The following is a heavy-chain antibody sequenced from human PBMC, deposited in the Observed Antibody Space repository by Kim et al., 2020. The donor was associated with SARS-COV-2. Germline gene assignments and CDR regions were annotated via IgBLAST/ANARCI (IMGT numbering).Heavy chain of an antibody. D-gene: IGHD6-13*01. CDR2: ISSSSSYI. CDR3: ARGAVSSSWYLGTPPLLDY. Sequence: GGSLRLSCAASGFTFSSYSMNWVRQAPGKGLEWVSSISSSSSYIYYADSVKGRFTISRDNAKNSLYLQMNSLRAEDTAVYYCARGAVSSSWYLGTPPLLDYWGQGTLVTVSS. V-gene: IGHV3-21*01. J-gene: IGHJ4*02. CDR1: GFTFSSYS.